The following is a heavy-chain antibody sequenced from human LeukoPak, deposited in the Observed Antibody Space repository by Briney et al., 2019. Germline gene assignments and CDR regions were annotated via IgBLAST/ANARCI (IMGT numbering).Heavy chain of an antibody. Sequence: GGSLRLSCAASGFVFSASYMSWARKAPGKGLEWVATIKPDGSEKYHVDSVSGRFTISRDNTNDSLFLQMNSLRVDDTAVYYCVRGGTYWTVSWGQGTLVNVS. V-gene: IGHV3-7*01. J-gene: IGHJ5*01. CDR3: VRGGTYWTVS. CDR2: IKPDGSEK. CDR1: GFVFSASY.